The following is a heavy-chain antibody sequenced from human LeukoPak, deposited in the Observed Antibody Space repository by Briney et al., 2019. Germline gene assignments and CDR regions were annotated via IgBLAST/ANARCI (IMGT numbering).Heavy chain of an antibody. J-gene: IGHJ4*02. V-gene: IGHV3-74*01. CDR2: INSDGSST. Sequence: GGSLRLSCAASGFTFSSYWMHWVRQAPGKGLVWVSRINSDGSSTSYGDSVKGRFTISRDNAKNTLYLQMNSLRAEDTAVYYCAREYGTYYYDSSGYFLREKFFDYWGQGTLVTVSS. CDR1: GFTFSSYW. CDR3: AREYGTYYYDSSGYFLREKFFDY. D-gene: IGHD3-22*01.